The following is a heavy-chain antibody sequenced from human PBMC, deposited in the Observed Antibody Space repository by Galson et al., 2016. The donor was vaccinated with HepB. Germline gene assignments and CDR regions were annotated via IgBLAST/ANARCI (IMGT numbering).Heavy chain of an antibody. V-gene: IGHV3-30*18. CDR3: AKDGYRGSYRDYYGMDV. CDR1: GFTFSTYG. D-gene: IGHD1-26*01. Sequence: SLRLSCAASGFTFSTYGMHWVRQAPGKGLEWVAVISYDGSNKKYADSVKGRFTISRDTSKNTLYLQMNSLTAEDTAVYFCAKDGYRGSYRDYYGMDVWGQETTVTVSS. J-gene: IGHJ6*01. CDR2: ISYDGSNK.